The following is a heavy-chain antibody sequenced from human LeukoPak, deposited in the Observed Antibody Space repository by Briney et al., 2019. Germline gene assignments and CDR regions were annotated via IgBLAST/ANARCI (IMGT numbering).Heavy chain of an antibody. CDR1: GFTFSSYA. V-gene: IGHV3-23*01. CDR2: ISGSGGST. D-gene: IGHD4-23*01. Sequence: GGSLRLSCAASGFTFSSYAMSWIRQAPGKGLEWVSGISGSGGSTYYAGSVRGRFTVSRDNSKNTLYLQMNSLRAEDTAVYYCAKADSDGGNSAAFDIWGQGTKVTVSS. CDR3: AKADSDGGNSAAFDI. J-gene: IGHJ3*02.